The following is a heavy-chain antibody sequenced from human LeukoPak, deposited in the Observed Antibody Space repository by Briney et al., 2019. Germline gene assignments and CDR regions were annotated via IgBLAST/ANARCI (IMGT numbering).Heavy chain of an antibody. V-gene: IGHV4-30-2*01. CDR3: ANFRAECSSTSCYTSPPDY. D-gene: IGHD2-2*02. CDR2: IYHSGST. Sequence: SETLSLTCTVSGGSISSGGYYWSWIRQPPGKGLEWIGYIYHSGSTYYNPSLKSRVTISVDRSKNQFSLKLSSVTAADTAVYYCANFRAECSSTSCYTSPPDYWGQGTLVTVSS. CDR1: GGSISSGGYY. J-gene: IGHJ4*02.